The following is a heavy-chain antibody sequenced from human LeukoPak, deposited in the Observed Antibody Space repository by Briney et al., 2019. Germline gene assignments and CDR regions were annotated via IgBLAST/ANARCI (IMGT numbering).Heavy chain of an antibody. J-gene: IGHJ5*02. Sequence: GESLKISCEGSGYNFTTYWIGWVRQMPGKGLEWMGIIYPGDSDTRYSPSFQGQVTISADKSISTAYLQWSSLKASDTAMYYCARTQVTAILSENWFDPWGQGTLVTVSS. D-gene: IGHD2-21*02. CDR2: IYPGDSDT. V-gene: IGHV5-51*01. CDR3: ARTQVTAILSENWFDP. CDR1: GYNFTTYW.